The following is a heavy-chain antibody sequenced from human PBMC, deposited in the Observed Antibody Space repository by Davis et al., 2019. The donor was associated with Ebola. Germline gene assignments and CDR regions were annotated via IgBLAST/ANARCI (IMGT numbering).Heavy chain of an antibody. CDR1: GYSFTSYW. V-gene: IGHV5-51*01. CDR3: ARFRSRNYYYYGMDV. D-gene: IGHD1-14*01. J-gene: IGHJ6*02. CDR2: IYPGDSDT. Sequence: GESLKISCKGSGYSFTSYWIGWVRQMPGKGLEWMGIIYPGDSDTRYSPFFQGQVTISADKSISTAYLQWSSLKASDTAMYYCARFRSRNYYYYGMDVWGQGTTVTVSS.